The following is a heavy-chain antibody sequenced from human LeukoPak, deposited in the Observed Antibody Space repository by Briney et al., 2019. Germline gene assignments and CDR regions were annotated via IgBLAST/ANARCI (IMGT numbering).Heavy chain of an antibody. J-gene: IGHJ6*03. D-gene: IGHD5-12*01. CDR3: ARVFSGYDREYYYYYMDV. CDR1: GYTFTSYD. Sequence: ASVKVSCKASGYTFTSYDINWVRQATGQGLEWMGWMNPNSGNTGYAQKFQGRVTITRNTSISTAYMELSSLRSEDTAVYYCARVFSGYDREYYYYYMDVWGKGTTVTVSS. CDR2: MNPNSGNT. V-gene: IGHV1-8*03.